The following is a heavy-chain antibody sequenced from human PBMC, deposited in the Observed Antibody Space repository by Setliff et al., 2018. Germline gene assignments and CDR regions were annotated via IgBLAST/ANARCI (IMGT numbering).Heavy chain of an antibody. CDR3: ARNGNYRVDY. V-gene: IGHV3-48*01. Sequence: GGSLRLSCAASGFTFSSYSMNWVRQAPGKGLEWVSYFSGSSSTIRYADSVKGRFTISRDNAKNSLYLQMNSLRAEDTAVYYCARNGNYRVDYWGQGTLVTVSS. CDR2: FSGSSSTI. CDR1: GFTFSSYS. J-gene: IGHJ4*02. D-gene: IGHD1-7*01.